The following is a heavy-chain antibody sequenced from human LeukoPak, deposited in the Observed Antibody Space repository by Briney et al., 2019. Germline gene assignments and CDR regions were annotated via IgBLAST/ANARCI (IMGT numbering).Heavy chain of an antibody. CDR2: INHSGST. Sequence: PSETLSLTCAVYGGSFSGYYWSWIRQPPGKGLEWIGEINHSGSTNYNPSLKSRVTISVDTSKNQFSLKLSSVTAADTAVYYCARGLFQSAAAFFDYWGQGTLVTVSS. J-gene: IGHJ4*02. CDR1: GGSFSGYY. V-gene: IGHV4-34*01. CDR3: ARGLFQSAAAFFDY. D-gene: IGHD6-13*01.